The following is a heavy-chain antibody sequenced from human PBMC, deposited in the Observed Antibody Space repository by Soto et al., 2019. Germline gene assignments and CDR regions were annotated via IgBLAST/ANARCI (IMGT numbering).Heavy chain of an antibody. D-gene: IGHD6-19*01. V-gene: IGHV3-23*01. Sequence: EVQLLESGGGLVPPGRSLRISCAASGLTFSNYAMSWVRQAPGQGQDWVSAISGSGGTTYYADSVKGRFTISRDNSMNTRLLQMNSLRAEDAAVYYSEKLFVETGSNRGWPLSFHYWGQGTLVTVSS. J-gene: IGHJ4*02. CDR2: ISGSGGTT. CDR3: EKLFVETGSNRGWPLSFHY. CDR1: GLTFSNYA.